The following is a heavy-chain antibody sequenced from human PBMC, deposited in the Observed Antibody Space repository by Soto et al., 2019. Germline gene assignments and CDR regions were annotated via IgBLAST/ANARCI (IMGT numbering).Heavy chain of an antibody. J-gene: IGHJ6*02. Sequence: GGSMRLSCAASGFTFSSYAMSWVRQAPGKGLEWVSAISGSGGSAYYADSVKGRFTISRDNSKNTLYLQMNSLRAEDTAVYYCAKSSGWYYYYGMDVWGQGTTVTVSS. CDR2: ISGSGGSA. CDR3: AKSSGWYYYYGMDV. V-gene: IGHV3-23*01. D-gene: IGHD6-19*01. CDR1: GFTFSSYA.